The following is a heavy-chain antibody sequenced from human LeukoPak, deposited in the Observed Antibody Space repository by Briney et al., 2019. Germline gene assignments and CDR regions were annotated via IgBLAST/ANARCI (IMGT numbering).Heavy chain of an antibody. CDR3: ASHDYSGSGSYGGVDY. CDR1: GFTFSTYW. J-gene: IGHJ4*02. V-gene: IGHV3-7*01. Sequence: GGSLRLSCAASGFTFSTYWMSWVRQAPGKGLEWVANIRQDGNEKSYVDSVKGRFTISRDNAKNSLYLQMSSLRAEDTAVYYCASHDYSGSGSYGGVDYWGQGTLVTVSS. CDR2: IRQDGNEK. D-gene: IGHD3-10*01.